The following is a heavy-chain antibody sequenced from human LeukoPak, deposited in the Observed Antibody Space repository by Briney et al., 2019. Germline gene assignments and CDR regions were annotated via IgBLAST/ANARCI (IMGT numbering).Heavy chain of an antibody. CDR2: IYYSGST. D-gene: IGHD5-18*01. V-gene: IGHV4-59*08. J-gene: IGHJ4*02. CDR1: GGSISSYY. Sequence: SETLSLTCTVSGGSISSYYWSWIRQPPGKGLEWIGYIYYSGSTNYNPSLKSRVTISVDTSKNQFSLKLSSVTAADTAVYYCARRGYSYGIFDYRGQGTLVTVSS. CDR3: ARRGYSYGIFDY.